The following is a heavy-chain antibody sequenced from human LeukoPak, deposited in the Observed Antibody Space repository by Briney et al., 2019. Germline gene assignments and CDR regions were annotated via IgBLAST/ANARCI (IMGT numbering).Heavy chain of an antibody. Sequence: GGSLRLSCAASGFTFSSYAMHWVRQAPGKGLEWVAVISYDGSNKYYADSVKGRFTISRDNSKNTLYLQMTSLRAEDTAVYYCAREYYSNYLDYWGQGTLVTVSS. D-gene: IGHD4-11*01. CDR1: GFTFSSYA. J-gene: IGHJ4*02. CDR3: AREYYSNYLDY. V-gene: IGHV3-30-3*01. CDR2: ISYDGSNK.